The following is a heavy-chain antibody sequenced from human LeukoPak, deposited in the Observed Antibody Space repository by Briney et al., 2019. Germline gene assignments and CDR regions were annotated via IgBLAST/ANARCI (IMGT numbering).Heavy chain of an antibody. CDR2: IYPGDSET. J-gene: IGHJ4*02. D-gene: IGHD4-17*01. CDR3: ARAGNDIGDFPFDS. CDR1: GYSFSNYW. V-gene: IGHV5-51*01. Sequence: AESLKISCRGSGYSFSNYWIGWVRQMPGKGLGWVGIIYPGDSETRYSPAFQGQVAISVDKSTRTAYLQWSSLNASDTAMYYCARAGNDIGDFPFDSWGQGTLVTVSA.